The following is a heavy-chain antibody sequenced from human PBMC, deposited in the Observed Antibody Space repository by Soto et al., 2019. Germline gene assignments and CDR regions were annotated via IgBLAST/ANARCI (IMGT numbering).Heavy chain of an antibody. CDR2: IYHSGST. CDR1: GGSISSSNW. D-gene: IGHD2-2*01. Sequence: QVQLQESGPGLVKPSGTLSLICAVSGGSISSSNWWSWVRQPPGKGLEWIGEIYHSGSTNYNPSLKSRVTISVDKSKNQCSLKRSSVTAADTAVYYCAIIPAASSLPGIAHIDYWGQGTLVTVSS. CDR3: AIIPAASSLPGIAHIDY. J-gene: IGHJ4*02. V-gene: IGHV4-4*02.